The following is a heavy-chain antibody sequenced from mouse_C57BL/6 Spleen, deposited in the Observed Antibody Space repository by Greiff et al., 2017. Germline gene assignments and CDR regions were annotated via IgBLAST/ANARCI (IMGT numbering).Heavy chain of an antibody. CDR3: ARRTYYSNYDY. CDR1: GYTFTSYW. V-gene: IGHV1-64*01. CDR2: IHPNSGST. Sequence: QVQLQQSGAELVKPGASVKLSCKASGYTFTSYWMHWVKQRPGQGLEWIGMIHPNSGSTNYNEKFKSKATLTVDKSSSTAYMQLSSLTSEDSAVYYCARRTYYSNYDYWGQGTTLTVSS. D-gene: IGHD2-5*01. J-gene: IGHJ2*01.